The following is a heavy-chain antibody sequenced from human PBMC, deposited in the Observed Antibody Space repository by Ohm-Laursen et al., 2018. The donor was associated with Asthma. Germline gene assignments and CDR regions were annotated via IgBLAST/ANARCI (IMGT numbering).Heavy chain of an antibody. CDR1: GFTFSSYS. V-gene: IGHV3-21*01. Sequence: SLRLSCAAPGFTFSSYSMNWVRQAPGKGLEWVSSISSSSSYIYYADSVKGRFTISRDNAKNSLYLQMNSLRAEDTAVYYCARDPLSVYSGYDSLWFDPWGQGTLVTVSS. CDR2: ISSSSSYI. J-gene: IGHJ5*02. D-gene: IGHD5-12*01. CDR3: ARDPLSVYSGYDSLWFDP.